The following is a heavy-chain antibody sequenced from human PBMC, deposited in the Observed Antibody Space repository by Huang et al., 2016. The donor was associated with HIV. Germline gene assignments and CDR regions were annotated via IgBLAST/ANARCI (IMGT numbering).Heavy chain of an antibody. CDR1: GDSVDSSCSY. V-gene: IGHV4-39*02. D-gene: IGHD1-1*01. Sequence: QVQLQESGQGLVKPSDTLSLTCIVSGDSVDSSCSYWGWVRQPPGKGLEWMGSIYSNGKTYYNKYLKSRITISVDTSKNHFSLNLKTVTAADTAVYYCSRGPSTPATELWGQGTMVTVSS. CDR2: IYSNGKT. J-gene: IGHJ3*01. CDR3: SRGPSTPATEL.